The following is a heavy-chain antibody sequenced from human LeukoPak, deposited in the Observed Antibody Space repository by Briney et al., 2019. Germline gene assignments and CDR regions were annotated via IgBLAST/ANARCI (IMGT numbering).Heavy chain of an antibody. J-gene: IGHJ6*03. CDR2: IYYSGST. CDR1: GGSISNYY. D-gene: IGHD3-10*01. V-gene: IGHV4-59*01. CDR3: ARVNYYGSGSQPDYMDV. Sequence: SETLSLTCTVSGGSISNYYWSWIRQPPGKGLEWIGFIYYSGSTNYNPSLKSRVTISVDTSKNQFSLKLSSVTAADTAVYYCARVNYYGSGSQPDYMDVWGKGTTVTISS.